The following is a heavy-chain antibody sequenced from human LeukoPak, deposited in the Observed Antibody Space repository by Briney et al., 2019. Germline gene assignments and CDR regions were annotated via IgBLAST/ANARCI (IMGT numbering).Heavy chain of an antibody. CDR2: INPSGGST. D-gene: IGHD2-15*01. J-gene: IGHJ4*02. CDR3: AIDCSGGSCYSFYFDY. CDR1: GYTFTGYY. Sequence: ASVKVSCKASGYTFTGYYMHWVRQAPGQGLEWMGIINPSGGSTSYAQRFQGRVTMTRDTSTSTVYMELSSLRSEDTAVYYCAIDCSGGSCYSFYFDYWGQGTLVTVSS. V-gene: IGHV1-46*01.